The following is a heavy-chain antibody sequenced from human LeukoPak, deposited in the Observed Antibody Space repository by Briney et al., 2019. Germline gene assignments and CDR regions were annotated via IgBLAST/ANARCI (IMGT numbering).Heavy chain of an antibody. CDR2: INPNSGGT. J-gene: IGHJ3*02. CDR1: GYTFTGCY. D-gene: IGHD2/OR15-2a*01. CDR3: ATSRRLLDAFDI. V-gene: IGHV1-2*02. Sequence: ASVKVSCKASGYTFTGCYMHWVRQAPGQGPEWMGWINPNSGGTNYAQKFQGRVTMTRDTSIKTAYMEVSRLRSDDTAMYYCATSRRLLDAFDIWGQGTMVTVSS.